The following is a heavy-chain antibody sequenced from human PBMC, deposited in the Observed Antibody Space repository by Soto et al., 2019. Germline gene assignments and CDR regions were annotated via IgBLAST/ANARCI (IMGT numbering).Heavy chain of an antibody. V-gene: IGHV3-15*01. J-gene: IGHJ3*02. Sequence: VGSLRLSCAASGFTFSNAWMSWVRQAPGKGLEWVGRIKSKTDGGTTDYAAPVKGRFTISRDDSKNTLYLQMNSLKTEDTAVYYCTTVYGGSYSLDIWGQGTMVTVSS. D-gene: IGHD1-26*01. CDR2: IKSKTDGGTT. CDR1: GFTFSNAW. CDR3: TTVYGGSYSLDI.